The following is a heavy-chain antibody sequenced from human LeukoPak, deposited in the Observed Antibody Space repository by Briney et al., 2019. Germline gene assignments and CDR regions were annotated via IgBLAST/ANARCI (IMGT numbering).Heavy chain of an antibody. D-gene: IGHD4-17*01. CDR2: IYYSGST. V-gene: IGHV4-59*01. CDR1: GGSISSYY. CDR3: ARVRYGDYYFDY. Sequence: MSSETLSLTCTVSGGSISSYYWSWIRQPPGKGLEWIGYIYYSGSTNYNPSLKSRVIISVDTSKNQFSLKLSSVTAADTAVYYCARVRYGDYYFDYWGQGTLVTVSS. J-gene: IGHJ4*02.